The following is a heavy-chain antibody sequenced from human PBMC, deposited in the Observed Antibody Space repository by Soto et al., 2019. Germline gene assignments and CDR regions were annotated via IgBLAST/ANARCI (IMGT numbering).Heavy chain of an antibody. CDR1: GFTFSSYG. Sequence: GGSLRLSCAASGFTFSSYGMHWVRQAPGKGLEWVAVISYDGSNKYYADSVKGRFTISRDNSKNTLYLQMNSLRAEDTAVYYCAKQEEPTGAPYFDYWDQGTLVTVSS. J-gene: IGHJ4*02. CDR3: AKQEEPTGAPYFDY. D-gene: IGHD1-26*01. V-gene: IGHV3-30*18. CDR2: ISYDGSNK.